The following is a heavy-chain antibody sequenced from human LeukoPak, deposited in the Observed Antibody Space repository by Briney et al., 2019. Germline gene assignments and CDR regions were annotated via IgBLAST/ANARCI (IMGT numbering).Heavy chain of an antibody. V-gene: IGHV1-2*02. CDR1: GYTFTGYY. Sequence: ASVKVSCKASGYTFTGYYMHWVRQAPGQGLEWMGWINPNSGGTNYAQKFQGRVTMTRDTSISTAYMELSRLRSDDTAVYYCARDVVVTANPLDYWGQGTLVTVSS. CDR3: ARDVVVTANPLDY. J-gene: IGHJ4*02. CDR2: INPNSGGT. D-gene: IGHD2-21*02.